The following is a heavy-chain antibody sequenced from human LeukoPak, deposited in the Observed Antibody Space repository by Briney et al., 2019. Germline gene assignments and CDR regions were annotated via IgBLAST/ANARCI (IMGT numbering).Heavy chain of an antibody. Sequence: GGSLRLSCAASGFTFSNFWMSWVRQAPGKGLEWVANIKQDGSEKYYVDSVKGRFTISRDNAKNSLYLQMNSLRAEDTAVYYCASIDYGDFYYYYYGMDVWGQGTTVTVSS. CDR3: ASIDYGDFYYYYYGMDV. CDR1: GFTFSNFW. J-gene: IGHJ6*02. CDR2: IKQDGSEK. V-gene: IGHV3-7*01. D-gene: IGHD4-17*01.